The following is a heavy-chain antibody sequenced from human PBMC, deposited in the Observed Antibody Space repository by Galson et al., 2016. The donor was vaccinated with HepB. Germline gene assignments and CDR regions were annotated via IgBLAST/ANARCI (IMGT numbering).Heavy chain of an antibody. J-gene: IGHJ5*02. CDR2: IYHTGTS. V-gene: IGHV4-4*02. D-gene: IGHD2-2*01. CDR1: GGSIMSDNW. Sequence: SETLSLTSEVSGGSIMSDNWWSWVRQVPEKGLEWIGEIYHTGTSNNNPFLSSRFTLSADKSRNEFSLNVTSVTAADTAVYYCARASIIPGARMIFDPWGQGTLVTVSS. CDR3: ARASIIPGARMIFDP.